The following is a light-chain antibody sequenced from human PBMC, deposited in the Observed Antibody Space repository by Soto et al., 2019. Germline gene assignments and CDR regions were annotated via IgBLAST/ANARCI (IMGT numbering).Light chain of an antibody. Sequence: QSVLTQPPSASGSPGQSVTISCTGTNTDIGGHKYVSWYQHHPGKAPKLIIHEVSERPSGVPDRFSGSKSGNAASLTVSGLQADDEAIYYCSSYTGTNNFVLFGGGTKLTVL. CDR1: NTDIGGHKY. CDR2: EVS. J-gene: IGLJ2*01. V-gene: IGLV2-8*01. CDR3: SSYTGTNNFVL.